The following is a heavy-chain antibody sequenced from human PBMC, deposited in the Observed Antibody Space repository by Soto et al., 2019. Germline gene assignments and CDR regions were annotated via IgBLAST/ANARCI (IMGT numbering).Heavy chain of an antibody. J-gene: IGHJ4*02. V-gene: IGHV3-9*01. Sequence: HPGGSLRLSCAASGFTFDDYAMHWVRQAPGKGLEWVSGISWNSGSIGYADSVKGRFTISRDNAKNSLYLQMNSLRAEDTALYYCAKGLHYYDSSGYLDYWGQGTLVTVSS. CDR2: ISWNSGSI. D-gene: IGHD3-22*01. CDR3: AKGLHYYDSSGYLDY. CDR1: GFTFDDYA.